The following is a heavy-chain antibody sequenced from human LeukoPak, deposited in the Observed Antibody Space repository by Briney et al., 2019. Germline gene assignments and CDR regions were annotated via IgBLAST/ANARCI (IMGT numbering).Heavy chain of an antibody. CDR1: GFTFSSYR. CDR3: ARVRSPRYFDY. J-gene: IGHJ4*02. Sequence: GGSLRLSCAASGFTFSSYRMSWVRQAPGKGLEWVANIKQDGSEKYYVDSVKGRFTISRDNAKNSLYLQMNSLRAEDTAVYYCARVRSPRYFDYWGQGTLVTVSS. V-gene: IGHV3-7*01. CDR2: IKQDGSEK.